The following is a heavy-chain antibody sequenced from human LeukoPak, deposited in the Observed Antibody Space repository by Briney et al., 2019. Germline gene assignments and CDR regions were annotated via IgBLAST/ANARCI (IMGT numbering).Heavy chain of an antibody. J-gene: IGHJ4*02. CDR1: GFTFSSYA. Sequence: GGSLRLSCAASGFTFSSYAMSWVRQAPGKGLEWVSAISPGGSGTYYADSVKGRFTISRDKSKNTLYVQMNSLRAEDTAVYYCALTYMTTRDYWGQGTLVTVSS. CDR2: ISPGGSGT. D-gene: IGHD4-17*01. V-gene: IGHV3-23*01. CDR3: ALTYMTTRDY.